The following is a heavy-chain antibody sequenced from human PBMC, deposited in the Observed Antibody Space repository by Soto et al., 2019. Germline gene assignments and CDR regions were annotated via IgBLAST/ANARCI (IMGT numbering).Heavy chain of an antibody. D-gene: IGHD2-15*01. J-gene: IGHJ1*01. CDR2: ISYDGSNK. Sequence: PGGSLRLSCAASGFTFSSYGMHWVRQAPGKGLEWVAVISYDGSNKYYADSVKGRFTISRDNSKNTLYLQMNSLRAEDTAVYYCAKDSSVYCSGGRCPRRYFQRWGQGTLVTVSS. CDR3: AKDSSVYCSGGRCPRRYFQR. V-gene: IGHV3-30*18. CDR1: GFTFSSYG.